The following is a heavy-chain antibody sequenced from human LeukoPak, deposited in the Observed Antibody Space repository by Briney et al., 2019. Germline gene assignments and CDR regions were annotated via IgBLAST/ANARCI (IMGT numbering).Heavy chain of an antibody. V-gene: IGHV1-2*02. D-gene: IGHD4-23*01. CDR3: ARALGKRFGGNASVGY. J-gene: IGHJ4*02. CDR2: INPNSGGT. CDR1: GYTFTGYY. Sequence: ASVKVSCKASGYTFTGYYMHWVRQAPGQGLEWMGWINPNSGGTNYAQKLQGRATMTRDTSISTAYMELSRLRSDDTAVYYCARALGKRFGGNASVGYWGQGTLVTVSS.